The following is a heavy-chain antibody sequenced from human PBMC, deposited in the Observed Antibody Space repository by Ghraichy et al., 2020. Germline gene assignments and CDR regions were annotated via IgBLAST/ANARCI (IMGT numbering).Heavy chain of an antibody. D-gene: IGHD3-22*01. V-gene: IGHV4-34*01. Sequence: SQTLSLTCAVYGDSFSGYYWNWIRQPPGKGLEWIGEVNHSGSTNYNPSLQSRVAISADTSKNQFSLKLRPVTAADTAVYYCGRRWNSSGYYRHWGQGTLVTVSS. CDR2: VNHSGST. CDR3: GRRWNSSGYYRH. CDR1: GDSFSGYY. J-gene: IGHJ4*02.